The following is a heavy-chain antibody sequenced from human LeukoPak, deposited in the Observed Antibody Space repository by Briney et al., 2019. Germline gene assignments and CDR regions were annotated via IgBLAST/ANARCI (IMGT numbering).Heavy chain of an antibody. CDR3: ARAVGP. V-gene: IGHV3-33*01. Sequence: PGRSLRLSCAASGSTFSSYGMHWVRQAPGKGLEWVAVIWYDGSNKYYADSVKGRFTISRDNSKNTLYLQMNSLGAEDTAVYYCARAVGPWGQGTLVTVSS. CDR1: GSTFSSYG. J-gene: IGHJ5*02. CDR2: IWYDGSNK.